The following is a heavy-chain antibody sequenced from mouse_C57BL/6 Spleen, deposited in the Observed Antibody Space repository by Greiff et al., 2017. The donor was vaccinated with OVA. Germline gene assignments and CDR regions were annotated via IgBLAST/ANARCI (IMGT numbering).Heavy chain of an antibody. D-gene: IGHD5-5*01. Sequence: QVQLQQPGTELVKPGASVKLSCKASGYTFTSYWMHWVKQRPGQGLEWIGYINPSNGGTNYNEKFKSKATLTVDKSSSTSYMQLSSLTSEDSAVYYCARSPTYERTIMDYWGQGTSVTVSS. CDR3: ARSPTYERTIMDY. CDR2: INPSNGGT. V-gene: IGHV1-53*01. J-gene: IGHJ4*01. CDR1: GYTFTSYW.